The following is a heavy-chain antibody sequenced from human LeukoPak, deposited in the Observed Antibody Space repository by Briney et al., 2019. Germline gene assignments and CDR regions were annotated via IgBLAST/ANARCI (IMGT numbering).Heavy chain of an antibody. J-gene: IGHJ4*02. CDR3: AKDLRATPGATDY. D-gene: IGHD1-26*01. V-gene: IGHV3-23*01. CDR2: IRASGGAT. Sequence: GGSLRLSCAASGFTFKKYDVTWVRQAPGKGLEWVSGIRASGGATYYADSVKGRFNISRDNSENTLYLLMNSLRGEDTAIYYCAKDLRATPGATDYWGQGTLVTVSS. CDR1: GFTFKKYD.